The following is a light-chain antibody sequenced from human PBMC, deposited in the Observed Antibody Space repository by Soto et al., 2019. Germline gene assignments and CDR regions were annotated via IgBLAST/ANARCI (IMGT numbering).Light chain of an antibody. J-gene: IGKJ1*01. CDR3: QQYGSSPTWT. CDR2: DAS. CDR1: QTVISSS. V-gene: IGKV3-20*01. Sequence: EIVMTQSPATLSVSPWERATLSCRASQTVISSSLAWFQQKPGQAPRLLIYDASNRATGIPDRFSGSGSGTDFTLTISRLEPEDFAVYFCQQYGSSPTWTFGQGTKVDIK.